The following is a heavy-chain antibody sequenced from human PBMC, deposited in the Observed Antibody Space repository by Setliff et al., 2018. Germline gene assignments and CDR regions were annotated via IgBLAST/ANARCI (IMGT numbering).Heavy chain of an antibody. J-gene: IGHJ6*02. D-gene: IGHD2-21*02. Sequence: HLGGSLRLSCVASGFTFSNYGMHWVRQAPGKGLEWVALIWNDGSSKFYGDSVKGRFTISRDNSKNTLYLQMDSLRAEDTAVYYCARNWVTAQHYYYGMDVWGQGTTVTVSS. V-gene: IGHV3-33*01. CDR2: IWNDGSSK. CDR1: GFTFSNYG. CDR3: ARNWVTAQHYYYGMDV.